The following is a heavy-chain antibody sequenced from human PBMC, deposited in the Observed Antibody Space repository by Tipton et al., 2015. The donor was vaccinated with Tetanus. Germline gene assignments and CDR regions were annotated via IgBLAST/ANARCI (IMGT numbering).Heavy chain of an antibody. J-gene: IGHJ4*02. D-gene: IGHD6-19*01. CDR1: GFIFSSYN. CDR2: ISSSSSTI. Sequence: SLRLSCAASGFIFSSYNMNWVRQAPGKGLERVSYISSSSSTIYYADSVKGRFTISRDNAKTSLYLQMNSLRDEDTAVYYCARARGVAVAGGDYWGQGTLVTVSS. CDR3: ARARGVAVAGGDY. V-gene: IGHV3-48*02.